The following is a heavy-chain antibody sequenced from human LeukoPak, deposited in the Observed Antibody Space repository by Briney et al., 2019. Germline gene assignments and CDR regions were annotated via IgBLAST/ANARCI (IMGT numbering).Heavy chain of an antibody. D-gene: IGHD2-2*01. CDR3: ARESACGTTNCLAPADWLDP. J-gene: IGHJ5*02. Sequence: ASVKVSCKASGYTFTGYYKHWVRQAPGQGLEWMGWISPNSGDTDIAQKFQGRVTMTRDTSIATSYMEVDSLTSDDTAVYYCARESACGTTNCLAPADWLDPWGQGTLVIVSS. CDR2: ISPNSGDT. V-gene: IGHV1-2*02. CDR1: GYTFTGYY.